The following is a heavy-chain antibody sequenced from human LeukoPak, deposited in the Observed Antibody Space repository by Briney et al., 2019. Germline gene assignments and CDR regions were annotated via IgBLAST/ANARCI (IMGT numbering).Heavy chain of an antibody. CDR2: ISYDGSNK. Sequence: PGGSLRLSCAASGFTFSSYAMHWVRQAPGKGLEWAAVISYDGSNKYYADSVKGRFTISRDNSKNTLYLQMNSLRAEDTAVYYCARDDLYYGSGSYYKMGFDYWGQGTLVTVSS. CDR3: ARDDLYYGSGSYYKMGFDY. J-gene: IGHJ4*02. D-gene: IGHD3-10*01. CDR1: GFTFSSYA. V-gene: IGHV3-30-3*01.